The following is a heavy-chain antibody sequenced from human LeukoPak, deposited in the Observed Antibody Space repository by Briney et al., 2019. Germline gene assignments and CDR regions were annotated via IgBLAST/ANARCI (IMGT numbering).Heavy chain of an antibody. D-gene: IGHD3-3*01. J-gene: IGHJ5*02. Sequence: SVKVSCKASGGTFSSYAISWVRQAPGQGLEWMGGIIPIFGTANYAQKFQGRVTITADESTSTAYMELSSLRSEDTAVYYCARSSYYDFWSGYSGWFDPWGQGTLVTVSS. CDR2: IIPIFGTA. CDR1: GGTFSSYA. V-gene: IGHV1-69*13. CDR3: ARSSYYDFWSGYSGWFDP.